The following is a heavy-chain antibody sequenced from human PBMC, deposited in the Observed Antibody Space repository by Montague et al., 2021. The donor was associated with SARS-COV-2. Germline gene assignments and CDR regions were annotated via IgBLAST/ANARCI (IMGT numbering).Heavy chain of an antibody. CDR1: GGSISSSNYF. CDR2: IYFGGGT. D-gene: IGHD5-12*01. J-gene: IGHJ4*02. Sequence: SETLSLTCTVSGGSISSSNYFWGWIRQPPGKGLEWIGSIYFGGGTXYNPSLKSRVTISVDTSRNHFSLKLTSVTAADTAVYYCARDVGKGFSGYETEGGLDYWGQGTPVTVSS. CDR3: ARDVGKGFSGYETEGGLDY. V-gene: IGHV4-39*07.